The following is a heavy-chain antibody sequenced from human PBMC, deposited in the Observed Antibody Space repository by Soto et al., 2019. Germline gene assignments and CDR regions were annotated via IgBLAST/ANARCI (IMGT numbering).Heavy chain of an antibody. D-gene: IGHD1-26*01. Sequence: GGSLRLSCAASGFTFSSYSMNWVRQAPGKGLEWVSSISSSSSYIYYADSVKGRFTISRDNAKNSLYLQMNSLRAEDTAVYYCAREARKWELLPGYAFDIWGPGTMLTVSS. CDR3: AREARKWELLPGYAFDI. CDR1: GFTFSSYS. CDR2: ISSSSSYI. V-gene: IGHV3-21*01. J-gene: IGHJ3*02.